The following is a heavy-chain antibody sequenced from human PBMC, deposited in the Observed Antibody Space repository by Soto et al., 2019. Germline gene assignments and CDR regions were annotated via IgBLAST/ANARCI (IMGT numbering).Heavy chain of an antibody. D-gene: IGHD6-13*01. CDR1: GYTFTSYG. V-gene: IGHV1-18*01. Sequence: QVQLVQSGAEVKKPGASVKVSCKASGYTFTSYGISWVRQAPGQGLEWMGWISAYNGHTNYAQKLQGRVTMTTDTSTSTAYMEVRSLRSDDTAVYYCARDLAGGIAAAGLYWFDPWGQGSLVTVSS. CDR2: ISAYNGHT. J-gene: IGHJ5*02. CDR3: ARDLAGGIAAAGLYWFDP.